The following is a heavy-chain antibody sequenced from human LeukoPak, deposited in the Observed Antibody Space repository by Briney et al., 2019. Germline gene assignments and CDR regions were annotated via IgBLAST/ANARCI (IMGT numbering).Heavy chain of an antibody. J-gene: IGHJ4*02. CDR1: GGSISSYY. V-gene: IGHV4-59*12. Sequence: SETLSLTCTVSGGSISSYYWSWIRQPPGKGLEWIGYIYYSGSTNYNPSLKSRVTISVDTSKSQFSLKLSSVTAADTAVYYCARGNYVLLWFGEYYFDYWGQGTLVTVSS. CDR3: ARGNYVLLWFGEYYFDY. CDR2: IYYSGST. D-gene: IGHD3-10*01.